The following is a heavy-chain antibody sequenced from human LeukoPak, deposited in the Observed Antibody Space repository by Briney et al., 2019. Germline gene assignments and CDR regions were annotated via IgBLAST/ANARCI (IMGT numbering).Heavy chain of an antibody. D-gene: IGHD6-13*01. CDR1: GGSIRSYY. V-gene: IGHV4-4*07. CDR3: ARKPIVSSSWYYFDY. J-gene: IGHJ4*02. CDR2: IYTSGST. Sequence: SETLSLTCTVSGGSIRSYYWSWIRQPAGKGLEWIGRIYTSGSTNYNPSLKSRVTMSVDTSKNQFSLKLSSVTAADTAVYYCARKPIVSSSWYYFDYWGQGTLVTVSS.